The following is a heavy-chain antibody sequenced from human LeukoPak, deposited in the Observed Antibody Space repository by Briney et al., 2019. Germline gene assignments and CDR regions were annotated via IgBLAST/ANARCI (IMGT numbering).Heavy chain of an antibody. D-gene: IGHD2-21*02. CDR1: GFTFSNYG. V-gene: IGHV3-30*03. J-gene: IGHJ4*02. CDR2: ISYDGNNK. CDR3: ARDSSAYCGGDCYSAY. Sequence: GRSLRLSCAASGFTFSNYGMHWVRQAPGKGLEWVAVISYDGNNKYYADSVKGRFTISRDNSKNTLFLQMNSLRADDTAVYYCARDSSAYCGGDCYSAYWGQGTLVTVSS.